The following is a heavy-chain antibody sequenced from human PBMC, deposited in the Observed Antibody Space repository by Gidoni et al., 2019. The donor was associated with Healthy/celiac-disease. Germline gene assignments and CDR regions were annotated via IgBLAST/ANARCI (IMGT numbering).Heavy chain of an antibody. CDR2: INHSGST. J-gene: IGHJ4*02. CDR1: GGSFSGYY. Sequence: QVQLQQWGAGLLKPSETLSLTCAVYGGSFSGYYWSWIRQPPGKGLEWIGEINHSGSTNYNPSLKSRVTISVDTSKNQFSLKLSSVTAADTAVYYCARDDTAMGFDYWGQGTLVTVSS. CDR3: ARDDTAMGFDY. V-gene: IGHV4-34*01. D-gene: IGHD5-18*01.